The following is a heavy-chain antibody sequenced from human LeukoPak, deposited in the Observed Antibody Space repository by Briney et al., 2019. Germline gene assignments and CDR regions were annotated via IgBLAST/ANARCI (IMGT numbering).Heavy chain of an antibody. D-gene: IGHD3-22*01. CDR1: GFTFSNAW. Sequence: GGSLRLSCAASGFTFSNAWMSWVRQAPGKGLEWVGRTKSKTDGGTTDYAAPVKGRFTISRDDSKNTLYLQMNSLKTEDTAVYYCTTVGVVPSWGQGTLVTVSS. J-gene: IGHJ4*02. CDR2: TKSKTDGGTT. CDR3: TTVGVVPS. V-gene: IGHV3-15*01.